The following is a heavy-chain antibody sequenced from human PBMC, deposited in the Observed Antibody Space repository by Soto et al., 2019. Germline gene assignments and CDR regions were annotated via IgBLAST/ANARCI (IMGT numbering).Heavy chain of an antibody. J-gene: IGHJ3*02. CDR1: GGSMNSHDYY. CDR3: ARGEVRGPFDI. CDR2: SHNSWST. Sequence: QEQLQQSGPGLVTPSQTLSLTCTVSGGSMNSHDYYWSWIRQPPGKGLEWIGYSHNSWSTYYNPSLTRRLTISSDTSKHQFSLRLNSVTAADTALYYCARGEVRGPFDIWGQGTMVTVSS. D-gene: IGHD3-10*01. V-gene: IGHV4-30-4*01.